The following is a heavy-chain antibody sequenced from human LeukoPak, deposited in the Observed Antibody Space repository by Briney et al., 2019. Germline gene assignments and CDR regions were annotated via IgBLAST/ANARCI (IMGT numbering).Heavy chain of an antibody. CDR2: MNPNSGNT. J-gene: IGHJ5*02. D-gene: IGHD6-13*01. V-gene: IGHV1-8*03. Sequence: ASVKVSCKASGYTVTSYDINWVRQATGQGLEWMGWMNPNSGNTGYAQKFQGRVTITRNTSIRTAYMELSSLRSEDTAVYYGARGDSRYSSSWYGFDHWGQGTLVTVSS. CDR3: ARGDSRYSSSWYGFDH. CDR1: GYTVTSYD.